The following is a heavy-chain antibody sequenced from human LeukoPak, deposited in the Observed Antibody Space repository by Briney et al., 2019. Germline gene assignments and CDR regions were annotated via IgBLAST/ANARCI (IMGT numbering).Heavy chain of an antibody. J-gene: IGHJ4*02. CDR3: AKVPNTIFGVVRYYFDY. V-gene: IGHV3-7*01. Sequence: GGSLRLSCAASGFTFSSYWMSWVRQAPWKGLEWVANIKQDGSEKYYVDSVKGRFTISRDNAKNSLYLQMNSLRAEDTAVYYCAKVPNTIFGVVRYYFDYWGQGTLVTVSS. CDR2: IKQDGSEK. CDR1: GFTFSSYW. D-gene: IGHD3-3*01.